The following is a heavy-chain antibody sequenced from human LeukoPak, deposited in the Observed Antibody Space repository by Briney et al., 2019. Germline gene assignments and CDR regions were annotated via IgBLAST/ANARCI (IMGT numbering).Heavy chain of an antibody. CDR2: ISNNGGYT. CDR3: AKQLGYCSDGSCYFPY. J-gene: IGHJ4*02. CDR1: GFTFCSSA. Sequence: GVSLKLSCAASGFTFCSSAMSWVRQAPGKGLEWVSAISNNGGYTYYADSVQGRFTISRDNSKSTLCLQMNSLRAEDTAVYYCAKQLGYCSDGSCYFPYWGQGTLVTVSS. D-gene: IGHD2-15*01. V-gene: IGHV3-23*01.